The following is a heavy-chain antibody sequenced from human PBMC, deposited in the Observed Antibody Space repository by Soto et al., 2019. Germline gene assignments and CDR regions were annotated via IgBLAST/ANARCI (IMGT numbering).Heavy chain of an antibody. Sequence: QGQLVQSGGEVKKSGASVKVSCKASGYTFSRYGISWVRQAPGQGLEWMGWISGYNGDTNYAQKFQGRVIMTIDTSTTTAYMDLRSLTSDDTAVYYCAKNGQPPYYSSGLDVWGQGTTVTVSS. CDR3: AKNGQPPYYSSGLDV. V-gene: IGHV1-18*01. D-gene: IGHD2-8*01. J-gene: IGHJ6*02. CDR2: ISGYNGDT. CDR1: GYTFSRYG.